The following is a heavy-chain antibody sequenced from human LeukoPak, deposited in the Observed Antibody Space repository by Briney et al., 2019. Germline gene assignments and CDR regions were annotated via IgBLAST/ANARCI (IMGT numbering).Heavy chain of an antibody. J-gene: IGHJ6*02. CDR3: ARDRGYCSGGNCYTYYYYSMDV. Sequence: PGGSLRLSCAASGFIVSDNYMSWVRQAPGKGLEWVSVIYSGGPLYYADSVKGRFTISRDNSKNTLYLQMNSLRAEDTAVYYCARDRGYCSGGNCYTYYYYSMDVWGQGTTVTVSS. CDR2: IYSGGPL. CDR1: GFIVSDNY. D-gene: IGHD2-15*01. V-gene: IGHV3-66*01.